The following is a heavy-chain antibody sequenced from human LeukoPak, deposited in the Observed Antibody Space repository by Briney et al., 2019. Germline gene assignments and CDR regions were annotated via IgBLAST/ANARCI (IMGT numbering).Heavy chain of an antibody. CDR3: AKDRLVVAPAAMSSNFDY. J-gene: IGHJ4*02. CDR1: GFTFSSYS. D-gene: IGHD2-2*01. Sequence: PGGSLRLSCAASGFTFSSYSMNWVRQTPGKGLEWVSYISSSNTIKKYADSVKGRFTISRDNAKSSLYLQMNSLRGEDTAVYYCAKDRLVVAPAAMSSNFDYWGQGTLVTVSS. V-gene: IGHV3-48*04. CDR2: ISSSNTIK.